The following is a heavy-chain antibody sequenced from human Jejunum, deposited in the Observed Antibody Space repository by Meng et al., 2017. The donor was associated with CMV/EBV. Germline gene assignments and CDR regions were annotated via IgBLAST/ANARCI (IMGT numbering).Heavy chain of an antibody. D-gene: IGHD1-26*01. Sequence: CTVSGESMRSHYWSWIRQPPGKGLEWMGHVYYSGSATYSPSLRSRVSISLDMSKNQFSLKLRSVTAADTAVYYCARTRLMRSYCDYWGQGTLVTVSS. CDR3: ARTRLMRSYCDY. V-gene: IGHV4-59*11. J-gene: IGHJ4*02. CDR2: VYYSGSA. CDR1: GESMRSHY.